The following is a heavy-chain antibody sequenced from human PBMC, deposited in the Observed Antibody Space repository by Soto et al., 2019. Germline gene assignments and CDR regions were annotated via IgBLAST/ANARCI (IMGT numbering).Heavy chain of an antibody. CDR1: GYTFTSYY. Sequence: QVQLVQSGAEVKKPGASVKVSCKASGYTFTSYYMHWVRQAPGQGLEWMGIINPSSGSTSYAQKFQGSVTMTRVTSTSTVYMELSSLRSEDTALYYCAIAGTHDYVWGSYRLGSNWGQGTLVTVCS. D-gene: IGHD3-16*02. CDR2: INPSSGST. CDR3: AIAGTHDYVWGSYRLGSN. V-gene: IGHV1-46*01. J-gene: IGHJ4*02.